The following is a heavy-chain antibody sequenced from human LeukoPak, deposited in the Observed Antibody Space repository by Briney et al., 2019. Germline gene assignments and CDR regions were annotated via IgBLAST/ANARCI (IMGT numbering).Heavy chain of an antibody. J-gene: IGHJ6*02. Sequence: GGSLRLSCATSGFIFSTHIFNWVRQAPGKGLEWVSYISSDSSSVYYADSVKGRFTISRDDAKNSVYLQMNSLRDEDTAVYYCARRIEGPHYALDVWGQGTTVTVSS. CDR3: ARRIEGPHYALDV. CDR1: GFIFSTHI. V-gene: IGHV3-48*02. CDR2: ISSDSSSV. D-gene: IGHD3-16*01.